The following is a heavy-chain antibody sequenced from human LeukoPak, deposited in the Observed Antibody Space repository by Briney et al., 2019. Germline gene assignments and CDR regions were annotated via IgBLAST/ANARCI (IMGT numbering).Heavy chain of an antibody. J-gene: IGHJ4*02. Sequence: GGSLRLSCAASGFTVITNDMTLVRQAPGKGLELVSVLYSDGNTKYADSVQGRFTISRDNSKNTLYLEMNSLSPDDTAVYYCARGVEPLAANTLAYWGQGTLVTVSS. CDR3: ARGVEPLAANTLAY. V-gene: IGHV3-53*01. CDR1: GFTVITND. CDR2: LYSDGNT. D-gene: IGHD1-14*01.